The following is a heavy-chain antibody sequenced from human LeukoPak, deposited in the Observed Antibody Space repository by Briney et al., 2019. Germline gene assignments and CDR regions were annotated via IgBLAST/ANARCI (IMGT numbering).Heavy chain of an antibody. CDR1: GDSITNYY. J-gene: IGHJ4*02. D-gene: IGHD6-19*01. V-gene: IGHV4-59*08. Sequence: SETLSLTCTVSGDSITNYYWSWIRQPPGKGLEWIGYIYYSGSTNYNPSLKSRVTISVDTSKNQFSLKLSSVTAADTAVYYCARHDRSIAVAGWGQGTLVTVSS. CDR3: ARHDRSIAVAG. CDR2: IYYSGST.